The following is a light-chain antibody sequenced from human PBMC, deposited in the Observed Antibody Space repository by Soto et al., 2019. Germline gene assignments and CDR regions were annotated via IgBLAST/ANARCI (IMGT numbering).Light chain of an antibody. CDR1: QRLSTY. CDR2: DTS. J-gene: IGKJ2*01. Sequence: DIVLTQSPATLSLSPGERATLSCRASQRLSTYVAWYQQKPGQAPRLLIYDTSKRATGVPTRFSGSGSGTDFTLTISCLEPEDFALYYCQQRSTWPPGYTFGQGTKLEIK. V-gene: IGKV3-11*01. CDR3: QQRSTWPPGYT.